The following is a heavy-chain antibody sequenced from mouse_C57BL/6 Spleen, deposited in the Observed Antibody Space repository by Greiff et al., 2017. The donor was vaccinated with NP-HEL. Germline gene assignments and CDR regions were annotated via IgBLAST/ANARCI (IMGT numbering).Heavy chain of an antibody. Sequence: QVQLQQPGTELVKPGASVKLSCKASGYTFTSYWMHWVQQRPGQGLEWIGNINPSNGGTYYNEKFKSKATLTVDKSSSTAYMQLSSLTSDDSAVYYCARDYGYWYFDVWGTGTTVTVSS. CDR1: GYTFTSYW. CDR3: ARDYGYWYFDV. V-gene: IGHV1-53*01. D-gene: IGHD1-1*01. CDR2: INPSNGGT. J-gene: IGHJ1*03.